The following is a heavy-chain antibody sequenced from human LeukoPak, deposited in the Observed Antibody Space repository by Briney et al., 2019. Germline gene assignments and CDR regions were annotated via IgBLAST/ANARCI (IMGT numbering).Heavy chain of an antibody. CDR3: ARLSDSSTYGAFDI. D-gene: IGHD3-22*01. J-gene: IGHJ3*02. V-gene: IGHV3-66*02. CDR1: GFTVSTSY. CDR2: LYSGGST. Sequence: GGSLGLSCAASGFTVSTSYMGWVRQAPGKGLEWVSVLYSGGSTYYPDSVKGRFTISRDNSQNTLYLQMDSLRPEDTAVYYCARLSDSSTYGAFDIWGHGTMVTVSS.